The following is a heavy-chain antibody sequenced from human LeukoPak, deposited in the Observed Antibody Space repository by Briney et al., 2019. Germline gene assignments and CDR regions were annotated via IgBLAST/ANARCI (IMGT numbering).Heavy chain of an antibody. J-gene: IGHJ4*02. V-gene: IGHV3-30-3*01. D-gene: IGHD3-3*01. CDR2: ISYDGSNK. CDR1: GFTFSSYA. Sequence: GRSLRLSCAASGFTFSSYAMHWVRQAPGKGLEWVAVISYDGSNKYYADSVKGRFTISRDNSKNTLYLQMNSLRAEDTAVYYCARAAGDLWSGYYREGYFDYWGQGTLVTVSS. CDR3: ARAAGDLWSGYYREGYFDY.